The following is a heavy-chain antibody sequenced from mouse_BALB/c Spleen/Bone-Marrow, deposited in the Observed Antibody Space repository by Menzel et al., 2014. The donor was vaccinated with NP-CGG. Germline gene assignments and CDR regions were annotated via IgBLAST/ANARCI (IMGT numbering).Heavy chain of an antibody. J-gene: IGHJ4*01. CDR2: ISGYYGDA. Sequence: VKLMESGAKLVRPGVPVKTSCKGSGYTFTDHAMHWVKRSHAKSLEWIGLISGYYGDAIYNQKFKGKATMTVDKPSSTAYMELARLTSEDSAIYYCARSGKVRNAMDYWGQGTSVTVSS. CDR3: ARSGKVRNAMDY. V-gene: IGHV1S137*01. CDR1: GYTFTDHA. D-gene: IGHD2-14*01.